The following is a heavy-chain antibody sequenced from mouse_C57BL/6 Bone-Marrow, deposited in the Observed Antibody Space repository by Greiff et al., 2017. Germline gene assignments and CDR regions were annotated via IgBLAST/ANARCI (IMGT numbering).Heavy chain of an antibody. CDR2: IDPENGDT. CDR3: TTGYDGDPFDY. J-gene: IGHJ2*01. CDR1: GFNFKDDY. D-gene: IGHD2-3*01. Sequence: VQLKESGAELVRPGASVKLSCTASGFNFKDDYMHWVKQRPEQGLEWIGWIDPENGDTEYASKFKGKATITADPSSNTAYLQLSSLTSEDTAVDYCTTGYDGDPFDYWGQGTTLTVSS. V-gene: IGHV14-4*01.